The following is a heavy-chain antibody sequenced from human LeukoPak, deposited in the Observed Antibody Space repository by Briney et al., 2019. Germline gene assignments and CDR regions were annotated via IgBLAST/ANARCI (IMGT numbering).Heavy chain of an antibody. Sequence: GASVKVSCKASGYTFTDYYMHWVRQAPGQRLEWMGWINPNSGGTNYAQKFQGRVTMTRDTSISTAYMELSRLRSDDTAVYYCARDRLIYCSSTSCYGNVWFDPWGQGTLVTVSS. D-gene: IGHD2-2*01. CDR2: INPNSGGT. CDR1: GYTFTDYY. V-gene: IGHV1-2*02. CDR3: ARDRLIYCSSTSCYGNVWFDP. J-gene: IGHJ5*02.